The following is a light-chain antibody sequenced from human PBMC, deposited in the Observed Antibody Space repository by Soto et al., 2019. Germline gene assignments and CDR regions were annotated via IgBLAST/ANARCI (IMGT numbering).Light chain of an antibody. CDR2: WAS. V-gene: IGKV4-1*01. Sequence: DIVMTQSPDSLAVSLGERATINCKSSQSVLYSSNNKNYLAWYQHQPGQPPKLLIYWASTRESGVPDRFSGSGSGTDFTLTISSLQAEDVAVYYCRKYYSTPMYTFGQGTKLEIK. CDR3: RKYYSTPMYT. J-gene: IGKJ2*01. CDR1: QSVLYSSNNKNY.